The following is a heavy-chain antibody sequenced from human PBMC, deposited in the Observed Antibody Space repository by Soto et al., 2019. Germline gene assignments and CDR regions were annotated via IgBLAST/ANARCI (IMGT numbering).Heavy chain of an antibody. CDR1: WFTVISDN. CDR3: ATVSIAGCSTTSCLNWYFNL. V-gene: IGHV3-53*01. J-gene: IGHJ2*01. CDR2: IYSGGNT. D-gene: IGHD2-2*01. Sequence: GGSLRLSCTASWFTVISDNMSWVRQAPGKGLQWVSVIYSGGNTYFTDSVKDRFTISRDNSKNTVSLQMNSLRADDTAVYFCATVSIAGCSTTSCLNWYFNLWGRGTLVTVSS.